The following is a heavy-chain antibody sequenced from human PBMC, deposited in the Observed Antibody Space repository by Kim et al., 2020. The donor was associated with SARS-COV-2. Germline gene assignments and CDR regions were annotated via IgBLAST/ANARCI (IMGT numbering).Heavy chain of an antibody. V-gene: IGHV3-21*01. CDR3: ASYTSGGSR. J-gene: IGHJ4*02. Sequence: SYIYYQDSVKGRFTISRDNAKNALYLQMNSLRAEDTAVYYCASYTSGGSRWGQGTLVTVSS. CDR2: SYI. D-gene: IGHD2-15*01.